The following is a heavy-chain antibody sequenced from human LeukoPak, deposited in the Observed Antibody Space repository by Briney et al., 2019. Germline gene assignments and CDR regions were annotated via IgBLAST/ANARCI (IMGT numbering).Heavy chain of an antibody. CDR3: AKDRCSNGVGCYYYYMDV. CDR2: ITSSGTFT. D-gene: IGHD2-8*01. J-gene: IGHJ6*03. Sequence: PGGSLRLSCADSGFTFSSYGMSRVRQAPGKGLEWVSSITSSGTFTYYSDSVKGRFSISRDSSKNILYLQMNSLRAEDTAVYYCAKDRCSNGVGCYYYYMDVWGKGTTVSISS. CDR1: GFTFSSYG. V-gene: IGHV3-21*01.